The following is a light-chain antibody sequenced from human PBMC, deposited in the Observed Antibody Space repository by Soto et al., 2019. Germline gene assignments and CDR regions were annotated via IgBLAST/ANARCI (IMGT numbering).Light chain of an antibody. J-gene: IGLJ3*02. Sequence: QPVLTQPPSVSGAPGQRVTISCTGSSSNIGAGYDVHWYQQLPGTAPKLLIYGNNNRPSGVPDRFDGSKSGTSASLAITGLQAEDEAEYYCQSYDSSLSGWVFGGGTKLTVL. V-gene: IGLV1-40*01. CDR1: SSNIGAGYD. CDR3: QSYDSSLSGWV. CDR2: GNN.